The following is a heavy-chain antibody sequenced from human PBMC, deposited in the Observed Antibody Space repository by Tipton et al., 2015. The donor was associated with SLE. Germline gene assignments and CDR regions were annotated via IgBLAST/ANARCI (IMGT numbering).Heavy chain of an antibody. V-gene: IGHV4-61*09. Sequence: TLSLTCTVSGGSISSGSYYWSWIRQPAGKGLEWIGHIYTSGSTNYNPSLQSRVTISVDTSKNQFSLKLSSVTAADTAVYYCARDDGYSSSWSYYYYGMDVWGQGTTVTVSS. J-gene: IGHJ6*02. CDR1: GGSISSGSYY. CDR3: ARDDGYSSSWSYYYYGMDV. D-gene: IGHD6-13*01. CDR2: IYTSGST.